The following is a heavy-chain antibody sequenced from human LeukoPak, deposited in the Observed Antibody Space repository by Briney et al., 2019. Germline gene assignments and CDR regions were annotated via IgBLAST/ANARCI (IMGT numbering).Heavy chain of an antibody. Sequence: PGGSLRLSCAASGFSFSVYWMTWVRQAPGKGLEWVANIKEDGSEKYYVDSVKGRFTISRDYAKNSLYLQMNSLRAEDTAVYYCARGSSIGAAGRGRAYYYYYMDVWGRGTTVTVSS. J-gene: IGHJ6*03. CDR3: ARGSSIGAAGRGRAYYYYYMDV. V-gene: IGHV3-7*01. D-gene: IGHD6-13*01. CDR1: GFSFSVYW. CDR2: IKEDGSEK.